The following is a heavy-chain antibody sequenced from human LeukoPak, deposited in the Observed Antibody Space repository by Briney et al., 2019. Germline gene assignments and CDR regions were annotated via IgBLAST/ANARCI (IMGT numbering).Heavy chain of an antibody. CDR3: ARTSRHFYGSGSNLTPWPADMDV. D-gene: IGHD3-10*01. CDR2: IYYSGST. CDR1: GGSISSSSYY. J-gene: IGHJ6*02. V-gene: IGHV4-61*03. Sequence: PSETLSLTCTVSGGSISSSSYYWTWIRQPPGKGLEWIGYIYYSGSTHYNPSLNSRVTISMDTSKNHFSLKLSSVTAADTAIYYCARTSRHFYGSGSNLTPWPADMDVWGQGTKVTVSS.